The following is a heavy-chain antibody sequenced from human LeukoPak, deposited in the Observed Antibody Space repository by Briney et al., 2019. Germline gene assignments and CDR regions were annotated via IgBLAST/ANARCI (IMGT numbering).Heavy chain of an antibody. J-gene: IGHJ4*02. D-gene: IGHD3-3*02. CDR3: AKNHVLAVTERGGVLDY. Sequence: PGGSLRLSCAASGFTFSSYAMHWVRQAPGKGLEWVAVISYDGSNKYYADSVKGRFTISRDNSKNTLYLQMNSLRAEDTAVYYCAKNHVLAVTERGGVLDYWGQGTLVTVSS. V-gene: IGHV3-30-3*02. CDR1: GFTFSSYA. CDR2: ISYDGSNK.